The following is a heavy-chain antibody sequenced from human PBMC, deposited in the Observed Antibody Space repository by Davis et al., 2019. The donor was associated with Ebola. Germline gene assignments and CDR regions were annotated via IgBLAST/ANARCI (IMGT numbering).Heavy chain of an antibody. V-gene: IGHV1-69*13. Sequence: SVKVSCKASGYTFTGYYMHWVRQAPGQGLEWMGGIIPIFGTANYAQKFQGRVTITADESTSTAYMELRSLRSDDTAVYYCARGYCSGGSCYSPDYWGQGTLVTVSS. J-gene: IGHJ4*02. CDR2: IIPIFGTA. D-gene: IGHD2-15*01. CDR3: ARGYCSGGSCYSPDY. CDR1: GYTFTGYY.